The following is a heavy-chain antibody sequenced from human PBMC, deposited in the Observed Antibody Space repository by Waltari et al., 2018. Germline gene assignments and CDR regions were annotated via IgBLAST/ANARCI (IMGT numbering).Heavy chain of an antibody. CDR1: GFTFSSYA. CDR3: AKGGIYDYIWGSYPRDYYFDY. J-gene: IGHJ4*02. D-gene: IGHD3-16*02. V-gene: IGHV3-23*03. Sequence: EVQLLESGGGLVQPGGSLRLSCAASGFTFSSYAMSWVRQAPGKGLEWVSVIYSGGSSTYYADSVKGRFTISRDNSKNTLYLQMNSLRAEDTAVYYCAKGGIYDYIWGSYPRDYYFDYWGQGTLVTVSS. CDR2: IYSGGSST.